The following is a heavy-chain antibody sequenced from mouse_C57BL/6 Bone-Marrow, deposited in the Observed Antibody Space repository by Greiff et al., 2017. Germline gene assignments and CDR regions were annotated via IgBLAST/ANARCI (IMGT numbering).Heavy chain of an antibody. CDR3: ARGGYYYDYDVSGFAY. CDR2: IDPSDSYT. V-gene: IGHV1-69*01. Sequence: VQLQQPGAELVMPGASVKLSCKASGYPFTSYWMHWVKQRPGQGLEWIGEIDPSDSYTNYNQKFKGKSTLTVDKSSSTAYLQLSSLTSEDSAVYYGARGGYYYDYDVSGFAYWGQGTLVTVSA. D-gene: IGHD2-4*01. J-gene: IGHJ3*01. CDR1: GYPFTSYW.